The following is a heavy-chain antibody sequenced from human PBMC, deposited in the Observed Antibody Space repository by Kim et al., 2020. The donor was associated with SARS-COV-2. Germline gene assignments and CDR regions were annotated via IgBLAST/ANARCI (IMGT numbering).Heavy chain of an antibody. D-gene: IGHD6-19*01. CDR2: ISYDGSNK. CDR3: ARDIASYRSGWIYYYYGMDV. V-gene: IGHV3-30*04. CDR1: GFTFSSYA. J-gene: IGHJ6*02. Sequence: GGSLRLSCAASGFTFSSYAMQWVRQAPGKGLEWVAVISYDGSNKYYVDSVKGRFTISRDNSKNTLYLQMNSLRAEDTAVYYCARDIASYRSGWIYYYYGMDVWGQGTTVTVSS.